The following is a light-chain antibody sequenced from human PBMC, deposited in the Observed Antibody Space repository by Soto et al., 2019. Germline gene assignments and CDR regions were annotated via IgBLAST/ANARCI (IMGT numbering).Light chain of an antibody. Sequence: QSALTQPASVSGSPGQSITISCTGTSSDVGGYNYVSWYQQHPGKAPKLMIYEVSNRPSGVSNRFSGSKSGNTASLTISGLQAEDGADYYCSSYTSSSALVVFGGGTKLPVL. CDR1: SSDVGGYNY. CDR3: SSYTSSSALVV. J-gene: IGLJ2*01. V-gene: IGLV2-14*01. CDR2: EVS.